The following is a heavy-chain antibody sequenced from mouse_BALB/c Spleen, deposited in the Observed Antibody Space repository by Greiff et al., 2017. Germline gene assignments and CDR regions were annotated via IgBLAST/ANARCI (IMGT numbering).Heavy chain of an antibody. CDR1: GYSITSDYA. J-gene: IGHJ2*01. Sequence: EVQLQESGPDLVKPSQSLSLTCTVTGYSITSDYAWNWIRQFPGNKLEWMGYISYSGSTSYNPSLKSRISITRDTSKNQFFLQLNSVTTEDTATYYCARSLGRGRYFDYWGQGTTLTVSS. CDR3: ARSLGRGRYFDY. CDR2: ISYSGST. V-gene: IGHV3-2*02. D-gene: IGHD4-1*01.